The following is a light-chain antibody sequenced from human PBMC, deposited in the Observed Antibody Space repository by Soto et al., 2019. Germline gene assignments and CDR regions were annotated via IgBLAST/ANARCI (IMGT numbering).Light chain of an antibody. J-gene: IGKJ3*01. V-gene: IGKV4-1*01. Sequence: DIVMTQAPDSLAVSLGERATINCKSSQSGLYSSNNANYLAWYQQKPGQPPKLLLYCASTRASGVPDRFGGSGSGTDFSRIISSLQAEDVAVYYCQQYYATPFTFGPGTKVDI. CDR1: QSGLYSSNNANY. CDR2: CAS. CDR3: QQYYATPFT.